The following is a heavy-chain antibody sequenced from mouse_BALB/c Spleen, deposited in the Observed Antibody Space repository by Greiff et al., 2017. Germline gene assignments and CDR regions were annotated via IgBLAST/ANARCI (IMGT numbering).Heavy chain of an antibody. Sequence: DVMLVESGGGLVKPGGSLKLSCAASGFTFSDYYMYWVRQTPEKRLEWVATISDGGSYTYYPDSVKGRFTISRDNAKNNLYLQMSSLKSEDTAMYYCARGGDYFLYAMDYWGQGTSVTVSS. CDR3: ARGGDYFLYAMDY. J-gene: IGHJ4*01. D-gene: IGHD2-4*01. CDR1: GFTFSDYY. CDR2: ISDGGSYT. V-gene: IGHV5-4*02.